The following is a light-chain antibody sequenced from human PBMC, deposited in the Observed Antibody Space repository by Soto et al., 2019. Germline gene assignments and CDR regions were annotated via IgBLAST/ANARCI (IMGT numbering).Light chain of an antibody. CDR2: ASA. CDR3: RQGHTLPYT. V-gene: IGKV1-39*01. J-gene: IGKJ2*01. CDR1: QNIRNY. Sequence: DIQMTQSPSFLSSSIGDRVTITCRASQNIRNYFNWYQQKPGQAPNLLIYASASLRGGVPSRFRGSGSGTEFTLTISSLQPEDFSTYYFRQGHTLPYTYGQGTNLGI.